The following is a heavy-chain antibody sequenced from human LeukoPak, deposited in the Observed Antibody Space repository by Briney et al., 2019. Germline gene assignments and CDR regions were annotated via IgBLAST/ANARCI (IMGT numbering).Heavy chain of an antibody. J-gene: IGHJ4*02. CDR1: RGTFSSYA. V-gene: IGHV1-69*04. Sequence: GASVKVSCKASRGTFSSYAISWVRQAPGQGLEWMGRIIPILNIANYAQKFQGRVTITADKSTSTAYMELSSLRSEDTAVYYCARGRRDGYSDWGQGTLVTVSS. CDR2: IIPILNIA. D-gene: IGHD5-24*01. CDR3: ARGRRDGYSD.